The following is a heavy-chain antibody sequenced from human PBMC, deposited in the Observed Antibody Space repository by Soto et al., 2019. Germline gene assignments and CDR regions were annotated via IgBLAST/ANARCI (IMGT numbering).Heavy chain of an antibody. D-gene: IGHD5-12*01. Sequence: QVQLVQSGAEVKKPGASVKVSCKASGYTFTRYTMHWVRQAPGQRLEWMGWINAAYGDTKYSQKFQGRVTIRRDTFASTVYMELSSPRSEDTAVYYCARGGFEAVATTGGDYWGQGTLVTVSS. CDR1: GYTFTRYT. CDR2: INAAYGDT. V-gene: IGHV1-3*01. CDR3: ARGGFEAVATTGGDY. J-gene: IGHJ4*02.